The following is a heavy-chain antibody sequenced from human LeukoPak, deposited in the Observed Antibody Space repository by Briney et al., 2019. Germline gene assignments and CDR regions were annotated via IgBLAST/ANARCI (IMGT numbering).Heavy chain of an antibody. J-gene: IGHJ4*02. D-gene: IGHD3-10*01. CDR2: INPSGGST. Sequence: ASVKVSCKASGYTFTSYYMHWVRQAPGQGLEWMGIINPSGGSTSYAQKFQGRVTMTRDTSTSTVYMELSSLRSEVTAVYYCARDPAPITMVRGVIIPRYYFDYWGQGTLVTVSS. CDR3: ARDPAPITMVRGVIIPRYYFDY. CDR1: GYTFTSYY. V-gene: IGHV1-46*01.